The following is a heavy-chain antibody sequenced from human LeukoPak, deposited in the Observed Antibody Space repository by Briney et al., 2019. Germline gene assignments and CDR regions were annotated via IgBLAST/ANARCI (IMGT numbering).Heavy chain of an antibody. D-gene: IGHD3-16*01. J-gene: IGHJ4*02. Sequence: ASVKVSCKASGYTFTSYYMHWVRQAPGQGLEWMGIINPNGGSTSYAQKFQGRVTMTRDTSTSTVYMELSSLRSEDTAVYYCARASLGXLFYSDFWGQGIXVTASS. CDR1: GYTFTSYY. CDR3: ARASLGXLFYSDF. CDR2: INPNGGST. V-gene: IGHV1-46*01.